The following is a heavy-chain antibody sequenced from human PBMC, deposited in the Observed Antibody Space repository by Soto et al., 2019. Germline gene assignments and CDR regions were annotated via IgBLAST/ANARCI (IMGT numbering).Heavy chain of an antibody. Sequence: ASVKVSCKASAYTFTSYGISWVRQAPGQGLEWMGWISVYNGNTNYAQKLQGRVTMTTDTSTSTAYMELRSLRSDDTAVYYCARDPERFFNYGMDVWGQGTTVTVSS. D-gene: IGHD3-3*01. CDR1: AYTFTSYG. CDR2: ISVYNGNT. J-gene: IGHJ6*02. V-gene: IGHV1-18*01. CDR3: ARDPERFFNYGMDV.